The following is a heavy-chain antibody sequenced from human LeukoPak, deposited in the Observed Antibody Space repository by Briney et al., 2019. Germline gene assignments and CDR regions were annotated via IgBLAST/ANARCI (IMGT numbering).Heavy chain of an antibody. D-gene: IGHD3-10*01. CDR2: IYTSGST. V-gene: IGHV4-61*02. CDR3: ARGGYYGSGNDFRFDP. CDR1: GGSISSGSYY. Sequence: SETLSLTCTVSGGSISSGSYYWSWIRQPAGKGLEWIGRIYTSGSTNYNPSLKSRVTISVDTSKNQFSLKLKSVTAADTAVYYCARGGYYGSGNDFRFDPWGQGTLVTVSS. J-gene: IGHJ5*02.